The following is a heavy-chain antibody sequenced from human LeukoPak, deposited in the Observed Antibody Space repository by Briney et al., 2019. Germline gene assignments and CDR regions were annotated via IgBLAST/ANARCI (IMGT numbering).Heavy chain of an antibody. D-gene: IGHD3-3*01. Sequence: GGSLRLSCAASGFTFSNYAMNWVRQAPGKGLEWVSTIVGSGGGTYYADSVKGRFTISRDNSKNTLYLQMNSLRAEDTAVYYCAKDPQYDFWSGYFAPFDYWGQGTLVTVSS. V-gene: IGHV3-23*01. CDR3: AKDPQYDFWSGYFAPFDY. J-gene: IGHJ4*02. CDR2: IVGSGGGT. CDR1: GFTFSNYA.